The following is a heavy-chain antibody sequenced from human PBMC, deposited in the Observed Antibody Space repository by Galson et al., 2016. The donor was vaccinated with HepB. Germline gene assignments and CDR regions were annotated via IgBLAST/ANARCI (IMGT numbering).Heavy chain of an antibody. J-gene: IGHJ4*02. Sequence: SLRLSCAASGFTSNAYAMHWVRQVPGKGLEWVSGILWNSGSIGYADSVRGRFSISRDNAKNSLYLQMNSLRPEDTALYYCAKDLGDVTAAAGYWGQGTLVTVSS. CDR1: GFTSNAYA. D-gene: IGHD6-13*01. CDR2: ILWNSGSI. CDR3: AKDLGDVTAAAGY. V-gene: IGHV3-9*02.